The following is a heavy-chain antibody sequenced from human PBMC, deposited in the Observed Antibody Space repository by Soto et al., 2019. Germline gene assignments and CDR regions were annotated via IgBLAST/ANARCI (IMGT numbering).Heavy chain of an antibody. V-gene: IGHV4-61*01. CDR3: ARDLGLGYYYDSSGYHDDAFDI. CDR1: GGSVSSGSYY. J-gene: IGHJ3*02. D-gene: IGHD3-22*01. CDR2: IYYSGST. Sequence: SETLSLTCTVSGGSVSSGSYYWSWIRQPPGKGLEWIGYIYYSGSTNYNPSLKSRVTISVDTSKNQFSLKLSSVTAADTAVYYCARDLGLGYYYDSSGYHDDAFDIWGQGTMVT.